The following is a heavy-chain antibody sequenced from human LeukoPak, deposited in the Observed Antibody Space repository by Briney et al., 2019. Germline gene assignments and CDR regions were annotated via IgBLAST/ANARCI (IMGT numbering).Heavy chain of an antibody. CDR3: ASRAMGTKSIDY. V-gene: IGHV4-39*01. D-gene: IGHD1-7*01. J-gene: IGHJ4*02. Sequence: SETLSLTCTVPGGSISRSSYWWDWIRQPPGMGLEWIGSIHYGGTTYYNPSLKSRVTISVDTSKMQFSLKLNSVTAADTAVYYCASRAMGTKSIDYWGQGTLVTVSS. CDR2: IHYGGTT. CDR1: GGSISRSSYW.